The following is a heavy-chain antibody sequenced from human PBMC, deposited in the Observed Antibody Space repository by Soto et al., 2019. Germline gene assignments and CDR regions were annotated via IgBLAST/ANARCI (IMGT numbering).Heavy chain of an antibody. CDR2: IYYSGST. CDR3: ARGAVLGYCSSTSCHKNGMDV. CDR1: GGSISSGGYY. D-gene: IGHD2-2*02. J-gene: IGHJ6*02. V-gene: IGHV4-31*03. Sequence: TLSLTCTVSGGSISSGGYYWSWIRQHPGKGLEWIGYIYYSGSTYYNPSLKSRVTISVDTSKNQFSLKLSSVTAADTAVYYCARGAVLGYCSSTSCHKNGMDVWGQGTTVTVSS.